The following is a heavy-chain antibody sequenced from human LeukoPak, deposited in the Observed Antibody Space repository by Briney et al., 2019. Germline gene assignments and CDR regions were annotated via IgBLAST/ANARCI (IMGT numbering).Heavy chain of an antibody. Sequence: PGGSLRLSCVASRFTSISYAMHWVRQAPGKGLEWVAVISSDGGNRYYGDSVKGRVTISIDNSKNTLYLQINSLRTEDTANCASVLGLLPPHWGQGTLVTVSS. CDR3: VLGLLPPH. CDR2: ISSDGGNR. D-gene: IGHD2-15*01. J-gene: IGHJ4*02. V-gene: IGHV3-30*04. CDR1: RFTSISYA.